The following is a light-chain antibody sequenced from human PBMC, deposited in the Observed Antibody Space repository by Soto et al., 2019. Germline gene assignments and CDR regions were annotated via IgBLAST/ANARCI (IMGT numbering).Light chain of an antibody. CDR3: SSYTSSSTSVV. CDR2: DVS. J-gene: IGLJ2*01. CDR1: SSDVGGYNY. V-gene: IGLV2-14*01. Sequence: QYALTQPASVSGSPGQSITISCTGTSSDVGGYNYVSWYQQHPGKAPKLMIYDVSNRPSGVSNRFSGSKSGNTAPLTISGLPAEDEDDYYCSSYTSSSTSVVFGGGTKLTVL.